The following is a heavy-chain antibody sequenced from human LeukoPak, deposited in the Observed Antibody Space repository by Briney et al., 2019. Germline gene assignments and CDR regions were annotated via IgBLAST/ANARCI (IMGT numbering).Heavy chain of an antibody. Sequence: GASVKVSCKASGYTFTGYYMHWVRQAPGQGLEWMGWINPNSGGTYYAQKFQGRVTMTRDTSISTAYMGLSRLRSDDTAVYYCARERRRLVGFDPWGQGTLVTVSS. CDR1: GYTFTGYY. V-gene: IGHV1-2*02. J-gene: IGHJ5*02. CDR2: INPNSGGT. CDR3: ARERRRLVGFDP.